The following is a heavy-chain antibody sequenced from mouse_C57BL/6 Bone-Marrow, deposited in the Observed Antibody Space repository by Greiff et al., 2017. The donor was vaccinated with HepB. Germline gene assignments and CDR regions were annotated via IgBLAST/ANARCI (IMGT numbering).Heavy chain of an antibody. J-gene: IGHJ2*01. CDR3: ARDRSYGSYYFDY. V-gene: IGHV5-16*01. Sequence: EVKVVESEGGLVQPGSSMKLSCTASGFTFSDYYMAWVRQVPEKGLEWVANINYDGSSTNYMDSLKSRFIISRDNAKNILYLQMSSLKSEDTATYYSARDRSYGSYYFDYWGQGTPLTVSS. CDR2: INYDGSST. D-gene: IGHD1-1*01. CDR1: GFTFSDYY.